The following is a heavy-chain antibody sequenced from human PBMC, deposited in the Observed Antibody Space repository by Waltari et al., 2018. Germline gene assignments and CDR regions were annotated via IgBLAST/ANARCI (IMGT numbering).Heavy chain of an antibody. CDR2: ISGSGDSV. V-gene: IGHV3-23*01. CDR3: ARDWRRSLEYLDWLLFALDY. J-gene: IGHJ4*02. CDR1: GFTFGSHA. Sequence: ELQLLAAGGGLGQPGGSLRLLCGASGFTFGSHAMSWVRQAPGKGLEWVSAISGSGDSVFYAESVKGRFTVSRDNSKNTLFLEMNSLRAEDTAVYFCARDWRRSLEYLDWLLFALDYWGQGTLVTVSS. D-gene: IGHD3-9*01.